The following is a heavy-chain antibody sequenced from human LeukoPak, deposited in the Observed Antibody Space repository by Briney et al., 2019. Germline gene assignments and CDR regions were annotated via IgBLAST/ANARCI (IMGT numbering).Heavy chain of an antibody. J-gene: IGHJ6*02. CDR1: GGTFSSYA. CDR3: ARDHGDIVVVPAAMHRYYYGMDV. CDR2: IIPIFGTA. D-gene: IGHD2-2*01. Sequence: SVKVSCKASGGTFSSYAISWVRQAPGQGLEWMGGIIPIFGTANYAQKFQGRVTITADESTSTAYMELSSLRSEDTAVYYCARDHGDIVVVPAAMHRYYYGMDVWGQGTTVTVSS. V-gene: IGHV1-69*01.